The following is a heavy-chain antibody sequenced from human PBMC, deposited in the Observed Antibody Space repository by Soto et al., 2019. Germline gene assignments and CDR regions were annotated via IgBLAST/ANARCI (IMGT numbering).Heavy chain of an antibody. D-gene: IGHD3-3*01. CDR3: ARERYYDFWSGYLDYYYYYGMDV. J-gene: IGHJ6*02. V-gene: IGHV1-2*04. Sequence: ASVKVSCKASGYTFTGYYMHWVRQAPGQGLEWMGWINPNSGGTNYAQKFQGWVTMTRDTSISTAYMELSRLRSDDTAVYYCARERYYDFWSGYLDYYYYYGMDVWGQGTTVTVS. CDR2: INPNSGGT. CDR1: GYTFTGYY.